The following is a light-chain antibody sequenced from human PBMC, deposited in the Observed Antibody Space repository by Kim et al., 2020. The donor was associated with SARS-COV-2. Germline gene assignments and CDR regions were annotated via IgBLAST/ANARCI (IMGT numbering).Light chain of an antibody. Sequence: SYELTQPPSVSVAPGKAARITCGGNNIGSKSVHWCQQKPGQAPVLVISSDSDRPSGIPERSSASNSANTATLTISRVEAGDEADYYCQVWDSDSDHWVFG. CDR1: NIGSKS. CDR2: SDS. J-gene: IGLJ3*02. V-gene: IGLV3-21*04. CDR3: QVWDSDSDHWV.